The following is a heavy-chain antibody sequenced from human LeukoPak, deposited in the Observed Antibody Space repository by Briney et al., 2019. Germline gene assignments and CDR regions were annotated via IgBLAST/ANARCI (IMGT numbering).Heavy chain of an antibody. CDR2: IRFDGSHK. V-gene: IGHV3-30*02. J-gene: IGHJ4*02. CDR1: GFTFSSFG. CDR3: AKGLQLWLD. D-gene: IGHD5-18*01. Sequence: GGSLRLSCAASGFTFSSFGIHWVRQAPGKGLEWVAFIRFDGSHKYYADSVKGRFTISRDNSKNTLYLQMNSLRAEDTAVYYCAKGLQLWLDWGQGTLVTVSS.